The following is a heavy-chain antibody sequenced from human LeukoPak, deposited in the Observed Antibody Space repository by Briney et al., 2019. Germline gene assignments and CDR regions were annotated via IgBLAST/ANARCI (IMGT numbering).Heavy chain of an antibody. J-gene: IGHJ6*03. Sequence: SETLSLTCTVSGGSISSYYWSWIRQPPGKGLEWIGYFYYSGSTDYNPSLKSRVTISVDTSKNQFSLNLSSVTAADTAVYYCARDLAMVVDYYYYYMDVWGKGTTVTVSS. CDR3: ARDLAMVVDYYYYYMDV. V-gene: IGHV4-59*01. CDR1: GGSISSYY. D-gene: IGHD2-15*01. CDR2: FYYSGST.